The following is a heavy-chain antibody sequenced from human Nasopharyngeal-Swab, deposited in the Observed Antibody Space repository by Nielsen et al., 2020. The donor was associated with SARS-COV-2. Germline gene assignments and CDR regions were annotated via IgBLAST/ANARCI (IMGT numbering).Heavy chain of an antibody. V-gene: IGHV4-4*02. CDR2: IYHSGST. Sequence: RQPPGKGLEWIGEIYHSGSTNYNPSLKSRVTISVDKSKNQFSLKLSSVTAADTAVYYCAGASTIFGVVINGWFDPWGQGTLVTVSS. CDR3: AGASTIFGVVINGWFDP. J-gene: IGHJ5*02. D-gene: IGHD3-3*01.